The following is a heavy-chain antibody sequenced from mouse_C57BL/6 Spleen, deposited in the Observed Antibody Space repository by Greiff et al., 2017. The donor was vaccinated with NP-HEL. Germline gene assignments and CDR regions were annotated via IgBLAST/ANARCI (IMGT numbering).Heavy chain of an antibody. CDR3: AREIYYGNWFAY. CDR2: ISYDGSN. D-gene: IGHD2-1*01. J-gene: IGHJ3*01. CDR1: GYSITSGYY. V-gene: IGHV3-6*01. Sequence: ESGPGLVKPSQSLSLTCSVTGYSITSGYYWNWIRQFPGNKLEWMGYISYDGSNNYNPSLKNRISITRDTSKNQFFLKLNSVTTEDTATYYCAREIYYGNWFAYWGQGTLVTVSA.